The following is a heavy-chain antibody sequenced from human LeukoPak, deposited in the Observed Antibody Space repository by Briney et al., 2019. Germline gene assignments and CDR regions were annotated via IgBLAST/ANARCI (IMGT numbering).Heavy chain of an antibody. Sequence: GSLRLSCAASGFTFSSYAMSWVRQAPGKGLEWIGSIYYSGSTYYNPSLKSRVTISVDTSKNQFSLKLSSVTAADTAVYYCARQKANPLFDYWGQGTLVTVSS. CDR2: IYYSGST. CDR3: ARQKANPLFDY. CDR1: GFTFSSYA. V-gene: IGHV4-39*01. J-gene: IGHJ4*02.